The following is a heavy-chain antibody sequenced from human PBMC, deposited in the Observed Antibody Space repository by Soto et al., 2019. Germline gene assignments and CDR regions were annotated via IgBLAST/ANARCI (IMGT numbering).Heavy chain of an antibody. Sequence: QVQLVQSGAEVKKPGASVKVSCKASGYTFTGYYLHWVRQAPGQGLEWMGWINPNSGGTNYAQKFQGRVTMTRDTSISTAYMELSRLRSEDTAVYYCARGGYDSSGYYNYYYYGMDVWGQGTTVTVSS. CDR1: GYTFTGYY. V-gene: IGHV1-2*02. J-gene: IGHJ6*02. CDR2: INPNSGGT. CDR3: ARGGYDSSGYYNYYYYGMDV. D-gene: IGHD3-22*01.